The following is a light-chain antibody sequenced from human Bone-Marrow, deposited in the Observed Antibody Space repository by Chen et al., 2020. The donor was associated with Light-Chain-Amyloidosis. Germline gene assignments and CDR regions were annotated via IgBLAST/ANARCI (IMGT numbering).Light chain of an antibody. Sequence: NFMLTQHHSVSESPGKTVIISCTRRSGSIATNYVQWYQQRPGSSPTTVIYEDDQRPSGVPDRFSGSIDRSSNSASLTISGLKTEDEADYYCQSYQGSSQGVFGGGTKLTVL. J-gene: IGLJ3*02. CDR1: SGSIATNY. CDR2: EDD. CDR3: QSYQGSSQGV. V-gene: IGLV6-57*01.